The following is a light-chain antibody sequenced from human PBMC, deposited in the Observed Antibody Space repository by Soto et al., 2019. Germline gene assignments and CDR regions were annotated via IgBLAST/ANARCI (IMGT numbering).Light chain of an antibody. CDR3: HQYNSYRA. J-gene: IGKJ1*01. CDR2: GAS. Sequence: IVLTQSPGTLSLSPWERATLSCRASQSVSSSYLAWYQQKPGQAPRLLIYGASSRATGIPDRFSGSGSGTDFTLTISRLEPEDFAVYYCHQYNSYRAFGQGTKVDIK. CDR1: QSVSSSY. V-gene: IGKV3-20*01.